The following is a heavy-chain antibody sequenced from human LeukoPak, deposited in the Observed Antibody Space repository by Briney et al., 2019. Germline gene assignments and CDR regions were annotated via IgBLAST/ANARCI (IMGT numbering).Heavy chain of an antibody. CDR1: GFTFSDYY. CDR3: ARVGRTITAAGFGAFDI. D-gene: IGHD6-13*01. J-gene: IGHJ3*02. Sequence: GGSLRLSCAASGFTFSDYYMSWIRQAPGKGLEWVSYISTSGSSIYYADSVKGRFTISRDNAKNSVYLQMNSLRVEDTAVYYCARVGRTITAAGFGAFDIWGQRTMVTVSS. CDR2: ISTSGSSI. V-gene: IGHV3-11*01.